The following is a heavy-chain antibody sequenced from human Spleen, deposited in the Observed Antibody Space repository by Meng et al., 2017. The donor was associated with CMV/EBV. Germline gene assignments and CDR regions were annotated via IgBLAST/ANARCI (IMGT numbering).Heavy chain of an antibody. Sequence: KVSCKGSGYRFTDYWIAWVRQMPGKGLEWMGIFYPGDSDTRYSPSFEGQVTISVDKSIDTAYLQWSRLKASDTAVYYCARQGETSSVGFWGQGTLVTVSS. D-gene: IGHD3-16*01. V-gene: IGHV5-51*01. CDR1: GYRFTDYW. CDR2: FYPGDSDT. J-gene: IGHJ4*02. CDR3: ARQGETSSVGF.